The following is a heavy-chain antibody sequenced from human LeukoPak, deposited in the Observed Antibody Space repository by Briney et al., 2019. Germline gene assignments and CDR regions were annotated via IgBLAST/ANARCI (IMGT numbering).Heavy chain of an antibody. J-gene: IGHJ5*02. CDR3: ARDLGPAAGYWFDP. V-gene: IGHV4-59*01. CDR2: IYYSGST. Sequence: SETLSLTCTVSGGSISSYYWSWIRQPPGKGLEGIGYIYYSGSTNYNPSLKSRVTISVDTSKNQFSLKLSSVTAADTAVYYCARDLGPAAGYWFDPWGQGTLVTVSS. D-gene: IGHD6-19*01. CDR1: GGSISSYY.